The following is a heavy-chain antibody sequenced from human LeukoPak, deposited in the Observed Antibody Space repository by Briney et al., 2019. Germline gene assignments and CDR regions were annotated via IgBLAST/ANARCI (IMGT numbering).Heavy chain of an antibody. Sequence: PGGSLRLSCAASGFTFSSYAIHWVRQAPGKGLEFVSAINRHGDSIYYANSVKGRFTISRDDSKNTLYLQMNSLRAEDTAVYYCANIGSGWYDDAFDIWGQGTMVTVSS. CDR1: GFTFSSYA. D-gene: IGHD6-19*01. J-gene: IGHJ3*02. CDR3: ANIGSGWYDDAFDI. CDR2: INRHGDSI. V-gene: IGHV3-64*01.